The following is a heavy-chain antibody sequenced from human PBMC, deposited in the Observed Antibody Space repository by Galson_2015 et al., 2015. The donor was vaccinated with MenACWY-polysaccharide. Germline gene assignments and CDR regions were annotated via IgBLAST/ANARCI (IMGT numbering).Heavy chain of an antibody. V-gene: IGHV3-9*01. D-gene: IGHD2-21*02. CDR2: ISWNSGSI. CDR3: AKSLSIVVVTAFDY. Sequence: SLRLSCAASGLTFDDYAMHWVRQAPGKGLEWVSGISWNSGSIGYEDSVKGRFTISRDNAKNSLYLQMNSLRAEDTALYYCAKSLSIVVVTAFDYWGQGTLVTVSS. J-gene: IGHJ4*02. CDR1: GLTFDDYA.